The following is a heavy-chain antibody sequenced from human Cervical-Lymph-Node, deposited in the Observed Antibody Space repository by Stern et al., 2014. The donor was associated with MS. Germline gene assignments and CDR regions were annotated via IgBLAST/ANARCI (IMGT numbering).Heavy chain of an antibody. D-gene: IGHD5-24*01. CDR3: TRVGGLEMPTIGASDY. CDR2: ISHSGST. J-gene: IGHJ4*02. CDR1: GGSFSSYY. Sequence: QVQLQQWGAGLLKPSETLSLTCAVSGGSFSSYYWSWIRQPPGKGLEWIGEISHSGSTIYNPSLKSRVTISVDTSKKYFSLNLTSVTAADTAVYYCTRVGGLEMPTIGASDYWGQGTLVTVSS. V-gene: IGHV4-34*01.